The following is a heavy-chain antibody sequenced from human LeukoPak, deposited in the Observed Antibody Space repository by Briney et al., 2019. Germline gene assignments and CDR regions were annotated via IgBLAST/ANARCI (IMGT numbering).Heavy chain of an antibody. J-gene: IGHJ4*02. D-gene: IGHD6-6*01. V-gene: IGHV3-21*01. CDR2: ISSSSSYI. CDR3: ATEYSSSS. CDR1: GGSISSYY. Sequence: ETLSLTCTVSGGSISSYYWSWIRQPPGKGLEWVSSISSSSSYIYYADSVKGRFTISRDNAKNSLYLQMNSLRAEDTAVYYCATEYSSSSGGQGTLVTVSS.